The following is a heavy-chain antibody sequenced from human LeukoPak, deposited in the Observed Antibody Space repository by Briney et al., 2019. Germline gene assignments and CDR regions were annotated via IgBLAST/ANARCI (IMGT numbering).Heavy chain of an antibody. CDR2: IKSKTDGGTT. CDR3: TTGSSGWSS. CDR1: GFTFNNAW. Sequence: GGSLRLSCAASGFTFNNAWMSWVPQAPGRGLEWVGHIKSKTDGGTTDYGAPVKGRFTISRDDSKNTLYLQMNSLKTEDTAVYYCTTGSSGWSSWGQGTLVTVSS. V-gene: IGHV3-15*01. D-gene: IGHD6-19*01. J-gene: IGHJ4*02.